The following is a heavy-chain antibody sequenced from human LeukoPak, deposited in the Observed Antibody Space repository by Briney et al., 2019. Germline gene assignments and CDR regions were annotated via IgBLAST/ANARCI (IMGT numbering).Heavy chain of an antibody. Sequence: SVKVSCKASGGTFSIYAISWVRQAPGQGLEWMGRIIPILGIANYAQKFQGRVTITADKSTSTAYMELSSLRSEDTAVYYCARDGESYWGHYWGQGTLVTVSS. J-gene: IGHJ4*02. V-gene: IGHV1-69*04. CDR1: GGTFSIYA. CDR3: ARDGESYWGHY. CDR2: IIPILGIA. D-gene: IGHD1-26*01.